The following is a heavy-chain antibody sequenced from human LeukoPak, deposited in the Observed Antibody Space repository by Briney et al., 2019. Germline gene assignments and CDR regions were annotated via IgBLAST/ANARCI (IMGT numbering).Heavy chain of an antibody. V-gene: IGHV1-18*01. D-gene: IGHD1-26*01. CDR2: ISAYNGNT. CDR3: ARHRSGTFSPFDS. CDR1: GYTFTSYG. Sequence: ASVKVSCKASGYTFTSYGISWVRQAPGQGLEWMGWISAYNGNTNYAQKLQGRVTMTTDTSTSTAYMELKTLTSDDTAVYYCARHRSGTFSPFDSWGQGTLVTVSS. J-gene: IGHJ4*02.